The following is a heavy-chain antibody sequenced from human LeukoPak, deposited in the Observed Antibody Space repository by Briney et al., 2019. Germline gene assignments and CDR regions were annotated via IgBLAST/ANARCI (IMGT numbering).Heavy chain of an antibody. CDR2: IKKDGSEK. CDR1: GFTFSSYW. J-gene: IGHJ4*02. CDR3: ARHLSGVTGYTYGRGIDY. D-gene: IGHD5-18*01. V-gene: IGHV3-7*01. Sequence: GGTLRLSCAASGFTFSSYWMSWVRQAPGKGLEWVANIKKDGSEKYYVDSVRGRFTISRDNAKPSLYLQLTSLRAEDTAVYPCARHLSGVTGYTYGRGIDYSGQGTLVTVSS.